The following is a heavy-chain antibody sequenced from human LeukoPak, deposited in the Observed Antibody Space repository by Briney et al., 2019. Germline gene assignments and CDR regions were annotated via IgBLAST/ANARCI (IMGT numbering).Heavy chain of an antibody. CDR3: ARSLRGAAHHFDY. D-gene: IGHD6-6*01. V-gene: IGHV4-39*01. CDR2: IYFTGNA. Sequence: SETLSLTCTVSGGSISGSSYYWGWIRQPPGKGLGWIGSIYFTGNAYYNPSLKSRVTISVDTSKNQFSLILRSVTAADTAVYYCARSLRGAAHHFDYWGQGTLVTVSS. CDR1: GGSISGSSYY. J-gene: IGHJ4*02.